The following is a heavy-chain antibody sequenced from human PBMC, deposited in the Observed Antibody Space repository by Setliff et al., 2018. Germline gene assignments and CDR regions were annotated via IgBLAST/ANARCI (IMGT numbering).Heavy chain of an antibody. D-gene: IGHD5-12*01. Sequence: KTSETLSLTCTVYGGSITSGYYWGWIRQSPGKGLEWLGSLFHTGTPYYNPSLQSRVTISIDTSKNQFSLKMTSVTAADTAMYFCAGTPARGTTWLSPFDYWGQGTLVTVSS. J-gene: IGHJ4*02. V-gene: IGHV4-38-2*02. CDR1: GGSITSGYY. CDR2: LFHTGTP. CDR3: AGTPARGTTWLSPFDY.